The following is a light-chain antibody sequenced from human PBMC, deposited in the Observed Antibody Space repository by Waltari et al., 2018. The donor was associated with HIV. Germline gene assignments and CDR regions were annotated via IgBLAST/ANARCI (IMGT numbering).Light chain of an antibody. Sequence: QAVVTQEPALTVSPGGTVTRTCGSISGPGTSGHSPPWVQQKPGQAPRALIYDTNNKHSWTPARFSGSLLGGKAALTLSGAQQEDEADYFCLLSYSGARPAIFGGGTKLSVL. CDR1: SGPGTSGHS. CDR2: DTN. V-gene: IGLV7-46*01. J-gene: IGLJ2*01. CDR3: LLSYSGARPAI.